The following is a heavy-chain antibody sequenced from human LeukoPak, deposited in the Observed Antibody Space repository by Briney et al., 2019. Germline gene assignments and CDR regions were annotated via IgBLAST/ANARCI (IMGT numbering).Heavy chain of an antibody. Sequence: VASVKVSCKASGGTFSSYAISWVRQAPGQGLEWMGGIIPIFGTANYAQKFQGRVTITADESTSTAYMELSSLRSEDTAVYYCXXXXGDXXVVPAAYWGQGTLVTVS. CDR2: IIPIFGTA. J-gene: IGHJ4*02. CDR3: XXXXGDXXVVPAAY. D-gene: IGHD2-2*01. CDR1: GGTFSSYA. V-gene: IGHV1-69*01.